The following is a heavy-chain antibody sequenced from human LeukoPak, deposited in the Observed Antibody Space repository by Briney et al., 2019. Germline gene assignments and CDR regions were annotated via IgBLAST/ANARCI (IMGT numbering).Heavy chain of an antibody. V-gene: IGHV1-2*02. CDR2: INPSGTGT. CDR3: ARGDTVMARGAFDI. J-gene: IGHJ3*02. Sequence: ASVKVSCKASGYTITNNYMHWVRQAPGQGLEWMGVINPSGTGTSYAQKFQGRVTMTRDTSISTAYMELSRLRSDDTAVYYCARGDTVMARGAFDIWGQGTMVTVSS. CDR1: GYTITNNY. D-gene: IGHD5-18*01.